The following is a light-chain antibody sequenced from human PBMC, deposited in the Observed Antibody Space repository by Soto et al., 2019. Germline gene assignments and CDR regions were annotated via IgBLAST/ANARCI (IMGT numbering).Light chain of an antibody. CDR2: STS. V-gene: IGKV3-20*01. J-gene: IGKJ1*01. Sequence: EIVLVQSPATLSLSPGEKATVSCRASQSLTATYSAWYQQRPGQPPRLLIHSTSVRATGIPDRFVGSGSGTDFTLTISRLEPEDFAVYYCQQYRRSVWTFGQGTRV. CDR3: QQYRRSVWT. CDR1: QSLTATY.